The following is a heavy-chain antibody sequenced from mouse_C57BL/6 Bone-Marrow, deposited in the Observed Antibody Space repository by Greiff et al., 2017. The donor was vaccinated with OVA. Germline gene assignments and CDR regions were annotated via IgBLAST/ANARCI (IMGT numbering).Heavy chain of an antibody. J-gene: IGHJ2*01. CDR1: GYTFTSYW. CDR2: IDPSDSYT. D-gene: IGHD1-1*01. CDR3: ARYYGSSLDY. V-gene: IGHV1-59*01. Sequence: QVQLQQSGAELVRPGTSVKLSCKASGYTFTSYWMHWVKQRPGQGLEWIGVIDPSDSYTNYNQKFKGKATLTVDTSSSTAYMQLSSLTSEDSAVYYCARYYGSSLDYWGQGTTLTVSS.